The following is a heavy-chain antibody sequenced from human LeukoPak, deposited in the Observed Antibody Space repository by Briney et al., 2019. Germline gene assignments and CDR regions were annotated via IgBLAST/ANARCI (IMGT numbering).Heavy chain of an antibody. V-gene: IGHV3-43D*03. CDR1: GFTFDDYA. D-gene: IGHD4-11*01. J-gene: IGHJ4*02. Sequence: GGSLRLSCAASGFTFDDYAMHWVRQAPGKGLEWVSLISWDGGSTYYADSVKGRFTISRDNSKNSLYLQMNSLKAEDTALYYCAKAEAIHKTTPFDYWGQGTLVTVSS. CDR3: AKAEAIHKTTPFDY. CDR2: ISWDGGST.